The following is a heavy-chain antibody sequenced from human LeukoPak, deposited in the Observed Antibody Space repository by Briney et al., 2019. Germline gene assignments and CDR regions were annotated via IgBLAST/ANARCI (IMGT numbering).Heavy chain of an antibody. V-gene: IGHV3-43*01. D-gene: IGHD2-21*02. J-gene: IGHJ4*02. Sequence: QSGGSLRLSCAASGFTFDRFTIHWVRQTPGKGLEWVSLINRRGHTFYADSVKGRFIISRDNSRNSVFLQMNSLRPEDTALYHCAKEVDCPSDCLFFHSWGQGTLITVSS. CDR3: AKEVDCPSDCLFFHS. CDR1: GFTFDRFT. CDR2: INRRGHT.